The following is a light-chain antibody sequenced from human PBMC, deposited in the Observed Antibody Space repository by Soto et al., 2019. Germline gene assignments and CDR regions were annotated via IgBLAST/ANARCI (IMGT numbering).Light chain of an antibody. J-gene: IGKJ4*01. V-gene: IGKV3-11*01. Sequence: EIVLTQSPATLSLPPGDRATLSCRASQSIGIYLAWYQQTPGQSPRLLIYEASNRATGVPAKFSGTGSGTDFTLTISSLESEDFGIYYCQQRSTWPLTFGGGTRVEI. CDR1: QSIGIY. CDR2: EAS. CDR3: QQRSTWPLT.